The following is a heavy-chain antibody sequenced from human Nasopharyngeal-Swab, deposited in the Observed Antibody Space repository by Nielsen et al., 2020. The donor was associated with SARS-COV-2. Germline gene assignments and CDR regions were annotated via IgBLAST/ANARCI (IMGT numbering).Heavy chain of an antibody. CDR2: INPNGGGT. V-gene: IGHV1-2*02. J-gene: IGHJ2*01. CDR1: GYTFTGYY. Sequence: ASVKVSCKASGYTFTGYYIHWARQAPGQGLEWMGWINPNGGGTNYAQEFQGRVTMTRDTSISTTYMDLRWLRSDDTAVYYCARGPAHGAYPSRASFDLWGRGTLVSVSS. CDR3: ARGPAHGAYPSRASFDL. D-gene: IGHD3-16*01.